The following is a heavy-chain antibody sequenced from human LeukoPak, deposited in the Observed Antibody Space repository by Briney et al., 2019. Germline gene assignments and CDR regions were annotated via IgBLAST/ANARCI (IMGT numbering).Heavy chain of an antibody. CDR2: VGSGGTR. CDR3: AKMRGMPREAYYFDH. J-gene: IGHJ4*02. CDR1: GFAFNIYT. V-gene: IGHV3-23*01. D-gene: IGHD3-16*01. Sequence: GGSLRLSCAASGFAFNIYTMAWVRQSPGKGLKWVAAVGSGGTRYYADSVRGRFTISRDNSKTTVSLQMDSLRADDTAVYYCAKMRGMPREAYYFDHWGQGTLVAVSS.